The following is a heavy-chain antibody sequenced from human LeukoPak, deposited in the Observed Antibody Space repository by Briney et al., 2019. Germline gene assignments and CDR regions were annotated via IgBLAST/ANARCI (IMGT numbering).Heavy chain of an antibody. D-gene: IGHD2-2*01. CDR2: VSGGGSST. J-gene: IGHJ4*02. V-gene: IGHV3-23*01. CDR3: AKDPWPYCSSTSCMGGY. CDR1: EFTFTNYA. Sequence: GGSLRLSCAASEFTFTNYAMTWVRQAPGKGLEWVSTVSGGGSSTFYADSVRGRFTISRDNSKNTLHLQMNSLRAEDTAVYYCAKDPWPYCSSTSCMGGYWGQGTLVTVSS.